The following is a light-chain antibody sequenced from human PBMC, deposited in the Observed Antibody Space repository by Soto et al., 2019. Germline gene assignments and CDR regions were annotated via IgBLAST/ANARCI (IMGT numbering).Light chain of an antibody. CDR2: GAS. CDR1: QSVSSY. Sequence: EIELTQSAATLSLSPGERATLSCRASQSVSSYLAWYQQKPGQAPKVLMDGASSRATGIPDRFSGSGSGTDFTLTISGLEREDFAVYYCQHYGSSPLTFGGGTKVDI. CDR3: QHYGSSPLT. V-gene: IGKV3-20*01. J-gene: IGKJ4*01.